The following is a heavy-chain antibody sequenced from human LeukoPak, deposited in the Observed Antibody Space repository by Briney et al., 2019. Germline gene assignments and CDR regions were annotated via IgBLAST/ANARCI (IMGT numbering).Heavy chain of an antibody. J-gene: IGHJ4*01. CDR1: GFTFTDYW. D-gene: IGHD6-13*01. CDR2: IRQDGGEK. CDR3: ARDGTAPGLYFDL. V-gene: IGHV3-7*01. Sequence: GGSLRLSCAVYGFTFTDYWMKWVRQAPGKGLEWVASIRQDGGEKYYVDSVKGRFTISRDNAKNSLYLQMSSLRAEDTAVYYCARDGTAPGLYFDLWGQGTLVAVSS.